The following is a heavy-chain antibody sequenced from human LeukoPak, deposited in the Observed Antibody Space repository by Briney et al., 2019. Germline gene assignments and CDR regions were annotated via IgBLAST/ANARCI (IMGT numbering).Heavy chain of an antibody. CDR3: ATGPYDSSGYYWHDAFDI. CDR2: FDPEDGET. V-gene: IGHV1-24*01. Sequence: ASVKVSCKVSRYTLTELSMHWARQAPGKGLEWMGGFDPEDGETIYAQKFQGRVTMTEDTSTDTAYMELSSLRSEDTAVYYCATGPYDSSGYYWHDAFDIWGQGTMVTVSS. CDR1: RYTLTELS. D-gene: IGHD3-22*01. J-gene: IGHJ3*02.